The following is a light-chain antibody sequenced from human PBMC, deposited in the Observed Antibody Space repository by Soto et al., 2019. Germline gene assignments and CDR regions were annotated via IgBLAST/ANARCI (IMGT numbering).Light chain of an antibody. J-gene: IGKJ4*01. CDR1: QSVSSSY. CDR3: QQYGSSPLT. V-gene: IGKV3-20*01. CDR2: GAS. Sequence: EIVLTQSPGTLSLSPGERATLSCRASQSVSSSYLAWYQQKPGQAPRLLIYGASSRATGIPDRFSGSASGTDFTLTMSRLEPDDYAVYYCQQYGSSPLTFGGCTKVEIK.